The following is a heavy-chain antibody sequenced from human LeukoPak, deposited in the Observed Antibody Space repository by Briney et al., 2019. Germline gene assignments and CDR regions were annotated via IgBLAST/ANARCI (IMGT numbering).Heavy chain of an antibody. CDR1: GFTFSSFW. Sequence: GGSLRLSCAASGFTFSSFWMSWVRQAPGKGLEWVANIKEDGSAKYYVDSVKGRFTISRDNAKNSLYLQMNSLRAEDTAVYYCARALLGSSYDYAFDYWGQGTPVTVSS. D-gene: IGHD5-12*01. CDR3: ARALLGSSYDYAFDY. J-gene: IGHJ4*02. CDR2: IKEDGSAK. V-gene: IGHV3-7*01.